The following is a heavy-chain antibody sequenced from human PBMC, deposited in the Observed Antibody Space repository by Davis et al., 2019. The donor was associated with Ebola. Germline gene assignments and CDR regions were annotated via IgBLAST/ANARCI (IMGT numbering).Heavy chain of an antibody. J-gene: IGHJ4*02. V-gene: IGHV4-34*01. Sequence: SETLSLTCAVYGGSFSGYYWSWIRQPPGKGLEWIGEINHSGSTNYNPSTKSRVTISVDTSKNQFSLKLSSVTAADTAVYYCARFNYYGSGSYTRWGQGTLVTVSS. CDR1: GGSFSGYY. CDR2: INHSGST. D-gene: IGHD3-10*01. CDR3: ARFNYYGSGSYTR.